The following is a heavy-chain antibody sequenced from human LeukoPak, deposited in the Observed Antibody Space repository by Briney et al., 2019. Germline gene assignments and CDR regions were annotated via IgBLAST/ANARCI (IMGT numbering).Heavy chain of an antibody. V-gene: IGHV1-46*01. CDR1: GYTFTSYY. CDR2: INPSGGST. Sequence: GASVKVSRKASGYTFTSYYMHWVRQAPGQGLEWMGIINPSGGSTSCAQKFQGRVTMTRDTSTSTVYMELSSLRSEDTAVYYCARGAAAGTAQTASLDYWGQGTLVTVSS. CDR3: ARGAAAGTAQTASLDY. J-gene: IGHJ4*02. D-gene: IGHD6-13*01.